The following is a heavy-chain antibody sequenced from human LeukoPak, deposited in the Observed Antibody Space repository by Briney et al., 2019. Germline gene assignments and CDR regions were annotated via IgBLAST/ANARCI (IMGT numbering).Heavy chain of an antibody. J-gene: IGHJ2*01. CDR3: ARGHFTGPFIGYGDYDMNWYFDL. CDR2: IYYSGST. CDR1: GASISSGGYY. Sequence: SETLSLTCTGSGASISSGGYYWSWIRQHPGKGLEWIGNIYYSGSTYYNPSLKSRVTISVDTSKNQFSLKLSSVTAADTAVYYSARGHFTGPFIGYGDYDMNWYFDLWGRGTLVTVSS. V-gene: IGHV4-31*03. D-gene: IGHD4-17*01.